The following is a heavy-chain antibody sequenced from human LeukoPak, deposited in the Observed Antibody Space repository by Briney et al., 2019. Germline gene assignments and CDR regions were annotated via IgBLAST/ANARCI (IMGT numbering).Heavy chain of an antibody. CDR3: ARGKYYGSGSSTFDY. CDR2: IYYTGST. CDR1: GGSISSSSYY. Sequence: SETLSLTCTVSGGSISSSSYYWGWIRQPPGKGLEWIGSIYYTGSTYYNPPLKSRVTISVDTSKNQFSLKLSSVTAADTAVYYCARGKYYGSGSSTFDYWGQGTLVTVSS. D-gene: IGHD3-10*01. V-gene: IGHV4-39*07. J-gene: IGHJ4*02.